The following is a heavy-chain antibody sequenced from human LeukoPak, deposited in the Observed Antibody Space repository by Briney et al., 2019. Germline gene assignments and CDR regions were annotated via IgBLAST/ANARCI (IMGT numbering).Heavy chain of an antibody. V-gene: IGHV3-21*01. J-gene: IGHJ3*02. D-gene: IGHD3-9*01. CDR1: GFTFTSYT. CDR2: ITTNSRDI. CDR3: EREPNYDILTGYYTAKGGGTFDI. Sequence: GGSLRLSCAASGFTFTSYTMNWVRQAPGKGLEWVSSITTNSRDIYYADSVKGRFTISRDNAKDSLYLQLKRLRAEDTAVYYCEREPNYDILTGYYTAKGGGTFDIWGQGTMVTVSS.